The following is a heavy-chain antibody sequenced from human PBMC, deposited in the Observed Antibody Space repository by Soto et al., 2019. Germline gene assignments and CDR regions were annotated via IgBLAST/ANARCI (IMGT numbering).Heavy chain of an antibody. J-gene: IGHJ3*01. V-gene: IGHV2-5*01. CDR1: GFSLTTSGVG. D-gene: IGHD2-2*01. Sequence: SGPTLVNPTQTLTLTCTFSGFSLTTSGVGVGWVRQPPGKALEWLTLIYWNDDKRYSPSLKNRITITKDSSQNQVVLTMTNMDPVDTATYYCAHSPSRMGHCDSTSCFDAFEVWGQGTVVTVSS. CDR3: AHSPSRMGHCDSTSCFDAFEV. CDR2: IYWNDDK.